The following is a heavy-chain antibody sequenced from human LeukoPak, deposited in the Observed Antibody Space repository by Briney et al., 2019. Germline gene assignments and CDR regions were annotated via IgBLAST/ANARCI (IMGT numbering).Heavy chain of an antibody. CDR1: GFTVSSNH. V-gene: IGHV3-7*01. J-gene: IGHJ4*02. CDR3: ARGGYSFDY. Sequence: GGSLRLSCAASGFTVSSNHMSWVRQAPGKGLEWVARLHPDGSERNYVGSVEGRFTVFGDNAKSSLFLQMHSLRVEDTAVYYCARGGYSFDYLGQGTLVTVSS. CDR2: LHPDGSER. D-gene: IGHD5-12*01.